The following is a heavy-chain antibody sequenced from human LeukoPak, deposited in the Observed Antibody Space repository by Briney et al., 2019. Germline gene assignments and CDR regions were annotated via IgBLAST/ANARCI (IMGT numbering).Heavy chain of an antibody. CDR1: GFTVSSNS. V-gene: IGHV3-53*01. CDR3: ARRAGEYSHPYDY. J-gene: IGHJ4*02. CDR2: IYSGGNT. Sequence: GGSLRLSCTVSGFTVSSNSMSWVRQAPGKGLEWVSFIYSGGNTHYSDSVKGRFTISRDNSKNTLYLQMNTLRAEDTAVYYCARRAGEYSHPYDYWGQGTLVTVSS. D-gene: IGHD4-17*01.